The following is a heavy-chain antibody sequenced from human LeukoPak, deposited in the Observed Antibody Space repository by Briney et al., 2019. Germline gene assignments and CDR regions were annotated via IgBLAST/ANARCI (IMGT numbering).Heavy chain of an antibody. Sequence: PSETLSLTCTVSGSSISSYYWTWIRQPPGRGLEWIGEINHSGSTNYNPSLKSRVTISVDTSKSQFSLKLNSVTAADTAMYYCARGRDPYWGQGTLVTVSS. CDR1: GSSISSYY. CDR2: INHSGST. V-gene: IGHV4-34*01. D-gene: IGHD5-24*01. CDR3: ARGRDPY. J-gene: IGHJ4*02.